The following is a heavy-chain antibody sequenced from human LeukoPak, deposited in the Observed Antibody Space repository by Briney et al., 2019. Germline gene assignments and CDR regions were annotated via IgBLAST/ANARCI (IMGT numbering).Heavy chain of an antibody. J-gene: IGHJ6*03. CDR1: GGSFSGYY. D-gene: IGHD2-21*02. CDR2: INHSGST. V-gene: IGHV4-34*01. CDR3: AARLMVTIDYYYYMDV. Sequence: EPSETLSLTCAVYGGSFSGYYWSWIRQPPGKGLEWIGEINHSGSTNYNPSLKSRVTISVDTSKNQFSLKLSSVTAADTAVYYCAARLMVTIDYYYYMDVWGKGTTVTVSS.